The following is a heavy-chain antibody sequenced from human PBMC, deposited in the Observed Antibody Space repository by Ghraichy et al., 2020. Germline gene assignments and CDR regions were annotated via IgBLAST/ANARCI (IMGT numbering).Heavy chain of an antibody. CDR3: ANLGYCSSTSCLLSYGMDV. CDR1: GYTFTSYG. D-gene: IGHD2-2*01. CDR2: ISAYNGNT. V-gene: IGHV1-18*01. J-gene: IGHJ6*02. Sequence: ASVKVSCKASGYTFTSYGISWVRQAPGQGLEWMGWISAYNGNTNYAQKLQGRVTMTTDTSTSTAYMELRSLRSDDTAVYYCANLGYCSSTSCLLSYGMDVWGQGTTVTVSS.